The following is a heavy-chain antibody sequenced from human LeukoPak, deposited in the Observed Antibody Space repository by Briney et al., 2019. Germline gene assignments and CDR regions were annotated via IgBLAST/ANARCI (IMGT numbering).Heavy chain of an antibody. V-gene: IGHV3-53*01. CDR3: ARAKPKNMVRGLIMRRESRYYFDY. CDR1: GFTVSSNY. J-gene: IGHJ4*02. D-gene: IGHD3-10*01. CDR2: IYSGGYT. Sequence: GGSLRLSCAASGFTVSSNYMSWVRQAPGKGLEWVSVIYSGGYTYYADSVKGRFTISRDNSKNTLYLQMNSLRAEDTAVYYCARAKPKNMVRGLIMRRESRYYFDYWGQGTLVTVSS.